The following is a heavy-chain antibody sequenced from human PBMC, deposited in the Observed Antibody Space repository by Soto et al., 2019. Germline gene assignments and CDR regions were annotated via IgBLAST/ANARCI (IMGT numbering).Heavy chain of an antibody. CDR1: GFTFSSYG. V-gene: IGHV3-30*18. J-gene: IGHJ6*01. D-gene: IGHD3-10*01. CDR2: ISYDGSNK. CDR3: AQDQGGSGSYLSLWWEDYYHYVMAF. Sequence: GGSLRHSCAASGFTFSSYGMHWVRQAPGKGLEWVAVISYDGSNKYYADSVKGRFTISRDNSKNTLYLQMNSLRAEDTAVYYCAQDQGGSGSYLSLWWEDYYHYVMAFRGQRTSVTVSS.